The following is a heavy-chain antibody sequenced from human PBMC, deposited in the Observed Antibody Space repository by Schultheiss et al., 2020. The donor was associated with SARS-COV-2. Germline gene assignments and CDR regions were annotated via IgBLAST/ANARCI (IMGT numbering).Heavy chain of an antibody. Sequence: GGSLRLSCAASGFTFSSYSMNWVRQAPGKGLEWVSSISRSSSYIYYADSVKGRFTISRDNAKNSLYLQMNSLRAEDTAVYYCARVGSFTDAFDIWGQGTMVTVSS. CDR2: ISRSSSYI. V-gene: IGHV3-21*01. CDR1: GFTFSSYS. D-gene: IGHD1-26*01. J-gene: IGHJ3*02. CDR3: ARVGSFTDAFDI.